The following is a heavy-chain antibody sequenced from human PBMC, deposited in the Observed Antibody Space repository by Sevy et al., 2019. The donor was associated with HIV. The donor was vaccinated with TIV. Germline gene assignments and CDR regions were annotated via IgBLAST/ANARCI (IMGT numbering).Heavy chain of an antibody. V-gene: IGHV3-30*04. D-gene: IGHD2-21*02. Sequence: GGSLRLSCAASRFTFNTYAIHWVRQAPGKGLEWVAVISSDGNNKYYADSVKGRFTISRDNSKHTLYLQMNSLRVEDTAVYYCVRGRVTSHYYDYWGQGTLVTVSS. J-gene: IGHJ4*02. CDR2: ISSDGNNK. CDR3: VRGRVTSHYYDY. CDR1: RFTFNTYA.